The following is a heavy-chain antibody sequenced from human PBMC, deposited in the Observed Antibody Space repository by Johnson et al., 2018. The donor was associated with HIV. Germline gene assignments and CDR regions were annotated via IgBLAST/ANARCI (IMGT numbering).Heavy chain of an antibody. V-gene: IGHV3-30*02. J-gene: IGHJ3*02. CDR2: IRYDGSNK. CDR1: GFTFSSYG. Sequence: HVQLVESGGGVVQPGGSLRLSCAASGFTFSSYGMHWVRQAPGKGLEWVAFIRYDGSNKYYADSVKGRFTISRDNSKNTLYLQMNSLRAEDTAVYYCSSTIAARGAFDIWGQGTIVTVSS. CDR3: SSTIAARGAFDI. D-gene: IGHD6-6*01.